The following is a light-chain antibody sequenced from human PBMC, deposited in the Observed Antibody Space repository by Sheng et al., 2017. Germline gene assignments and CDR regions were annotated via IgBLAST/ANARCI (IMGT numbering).Light chain of an antibody. Sequence: EIVMTQSPATLSVSPGETATLFCRASQSVPSNLAWYQQKPGQAPRLLIYGASTRATGIPARFSGSGSGTEFTLTISSLQSEDFAVYYCQQYGSSPYSFGQGTKLEIK. CDR1: QSVPSN. CDR3: QQYGSSPYS. J-gene: IGKJ2*03. CDR2: GAS. V-gene: IGKV3-15*01.